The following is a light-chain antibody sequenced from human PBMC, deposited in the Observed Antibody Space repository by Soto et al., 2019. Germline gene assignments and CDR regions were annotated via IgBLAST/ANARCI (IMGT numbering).Light chain of an antibody. Sequence: QSALPQPRSVSGSPGQSVTISCTGTTSDIGGYKYVSWYQQLPGKAPKLMIFDVTKRPSGVPDRFSGSNSGNTASLTISGLQAEDEAIYYCCSYARTTHVFGTGTKVTVL. CDR2: DVT. CDR1: TSDIGGYKY. CDR3: CSYARTTHV. J-gene: IGLJ1*01. V-gene: IGLV2-11*01.